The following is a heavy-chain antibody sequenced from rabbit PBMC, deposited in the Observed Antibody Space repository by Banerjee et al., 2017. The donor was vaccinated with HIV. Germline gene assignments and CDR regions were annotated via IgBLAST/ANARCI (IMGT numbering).Heavy chain of an antibody. CDR1: GFSFSDKYV. CDR3: ARDLAGVIGWNFGL. Sequence: QEQLEESGGGLVKPGRSLTLTCTASGFSFSDKYVMCWVRQAPGKGLEWIACINTSTGNTVYASWAKGRFTISLDNAQNTVPLQMTNLTAADTATYFCARDLAGVIGWNFGLWGQGTLVTVS. CDR2: INTSTGNT. V-gene: IGHV1S45*01. J-gene: IGHJ4*01. D-gene: IGHD4-1*01.